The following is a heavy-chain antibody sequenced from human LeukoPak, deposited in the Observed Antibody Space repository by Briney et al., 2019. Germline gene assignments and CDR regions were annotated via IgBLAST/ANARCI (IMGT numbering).Heavy chain of an antibody. Sequence: RPGGSLRLSCEASGFTFSDYSMNWVRQAPGEGLEWLSYITSTSDTLYYADSVKGRFTSSRDNAKNSVYLQMNSLRAEDTAVYYCARSSGYPFFDYWGQGTLVTVSS. V-gene: IGHV3-48*01. CDR3: ARSSGYPFFDY. CDR2: ITSTSDTL. CDR1: GFTFSDYS. D-gene: IGHD3-22*01. J-gene: IGHJ4*02.